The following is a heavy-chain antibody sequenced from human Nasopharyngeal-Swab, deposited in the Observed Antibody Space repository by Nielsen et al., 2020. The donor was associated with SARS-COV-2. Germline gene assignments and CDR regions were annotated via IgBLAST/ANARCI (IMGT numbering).Heavy chain of an antibody. CDR2: VFSSGST. J-gene: IGHJ4*02. D-gene: IGHD4-17*01. CDR1: GASISSRHNY. CDR3: ARDESGDYLGLPFDH. Sequence: SETLSLTCVVSGASISSRHNYWGWIRQSPGKGLEWIGTVFSSGSTYNPSLKSRVTMSVDTSKNQFSLKLTSVTAADTAVYYCARDESGDYLGLPFDHWGRGTLVTVSS. V-gene: IGHV4-39*07.